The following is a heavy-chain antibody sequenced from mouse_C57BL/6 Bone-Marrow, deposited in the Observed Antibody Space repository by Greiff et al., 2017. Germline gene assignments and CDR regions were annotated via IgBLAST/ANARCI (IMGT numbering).Heavy chain of an antibody. J-gene: IGHJ3*01. V-gene: IGHV1-64*01. Sequence: VQLQQPGAELVKPGASVKLSCKASGYTFTSYWMHWVKQRPGQGLEWIGMIHPNSGSTNYNEKFKSKATLTVDKSSSTAYMQLSSLTSEDSAVYYCAGYYGSSPAWFAYWGQWTLVTVSA. D-gene: IGHD1-1*01. CDR1: GYTFTSYW. CDR3: AGYYGSSPAWFAY. CDR2: IHPNSGST.